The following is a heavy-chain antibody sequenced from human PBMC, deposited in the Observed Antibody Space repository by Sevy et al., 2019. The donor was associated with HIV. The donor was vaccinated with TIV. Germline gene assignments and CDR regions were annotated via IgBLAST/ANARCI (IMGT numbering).Heavy chain of an antibody. CDR2: INTDTGNP. CDR3: ARDPGLLSYYYDAQYFQH. D-gene: IGHD3-22*01. V-gene: IGHV7-4-1*02. CDR1: GYTFTHYA. Sequence: ASVKVSCKASGYTFTHYAVNWVWQAPGQGLEWMGWINTDTGNPTYAQGFTGRFVFSLDTSVSTAYLQISSLKAEDTAVYFCARDPGLLSYYYDAQYFQHWGQGTLVTVSS. J-gene: IGHJ1*01.